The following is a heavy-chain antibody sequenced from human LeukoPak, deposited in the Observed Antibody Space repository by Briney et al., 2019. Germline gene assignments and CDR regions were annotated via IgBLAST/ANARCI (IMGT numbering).Heavy chain of an antibody. CDR1: GYTFASSY. CDR3: ARASIVGATGFDY. J-gene: IGHJ4*02. CDR2: INPSGGST. D-gene: IGHD1-26*01. V-gene: IGHV1-46*01. Sequence: ASVKVSCKASGYTFASSYMHWVRQAPGQGLEWMGIINPSGGSTSYAQKFQGRVTMTRDMSTSTVYMELSSLRSEDTAVYYCARASIVGATGFDYWGQGTLVTVSS.